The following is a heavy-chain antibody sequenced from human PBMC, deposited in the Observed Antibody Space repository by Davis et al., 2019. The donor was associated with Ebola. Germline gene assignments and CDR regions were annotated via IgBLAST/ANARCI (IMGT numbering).Heavy chain of an antibody. J-gene: IGHJ3*02. CDR3: AKTYVGDDAFDI. V-gene: IGHV1-46*01. CDR2: IIPSTGNT. D-gene: IGHD3-16*01. Sequence: ASVKVSRKASGYTFTTYYMHWVRQAPGQGLEWMGLIIPSTGNTNSAQKFQGRVTVTRDTSTTTVYMELSSLRSEDTAIYYCAKTYVGDDAFDIWGQGTMVTVSS. CDR1: GYTFTTYY.